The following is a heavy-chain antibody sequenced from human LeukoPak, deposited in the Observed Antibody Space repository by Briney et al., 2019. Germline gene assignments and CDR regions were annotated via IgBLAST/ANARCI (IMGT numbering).Heavy chain of an antibody. D-gene: IGHD3-22*01. CDR1: GVTFSSYA. V-gene: IGHV3-23*01. CDR3: AKDYYDSSGYYGDAFDI. Sequence: GGSLRLSCAASGVTFSSYAMSWVRQAPGKGLEWVSAISGSGGSTYYADSVKGRFTISRDNSKNTLYLQMNSLRAEDTAVYYCAKDYYDSSGYYGDAFDIWGQGTMVTVSS. J-gene: IGHJ3*02. CDR2: ISGSGGST.